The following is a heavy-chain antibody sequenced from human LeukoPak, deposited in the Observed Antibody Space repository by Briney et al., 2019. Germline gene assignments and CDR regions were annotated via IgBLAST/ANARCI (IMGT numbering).Heavy chain of an antibody. V-gene: IGHV3-21*01. J-gene: IGHJ6*02. CDR3: ARDSAYSSSSGYYYGMDV. D-gene: IGHD6-6*01. CDR1: GFTFSSYS. CDR2: ISSSSSYI. Sequence: GGSLRLSCAASGFTFSSYSMNWVRQAPGKGLEWVSSISSSSSYIYYTDPVKGRFIISRDNAKNSLYLQMNSLRAEDTAVYYCARDSAYSSSSGYYYGMDVWGQGTTVTVSS.